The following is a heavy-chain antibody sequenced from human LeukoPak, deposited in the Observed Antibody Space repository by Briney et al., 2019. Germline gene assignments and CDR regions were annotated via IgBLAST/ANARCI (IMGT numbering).Heavy chain of an antibody. Sequence: GGSLRLSCAASGFTFDDYAMHWVRQAPGKGLEWVSGISWNSGSIGYADSVKGRFTISRDNAKNSLYLQMNSLRAEDTALYYCAKDGARSISSSSLFDYWGQGTLVTVSS. V-gene: IGHV3-9*01. D-gene: IGHD6-6*01. CDR1: GFTFDDYA. J-gene: IGHJ4*02. CDR3: AKDGARSISSSSLFDY. CDR2: ISWNSGSI.